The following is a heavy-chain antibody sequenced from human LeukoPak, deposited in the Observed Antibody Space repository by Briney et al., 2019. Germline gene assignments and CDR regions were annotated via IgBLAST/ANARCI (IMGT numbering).Heavy chain of an antibody. CDR1: GFPFSSHA. CDR2: ISNGKT. V-gene: IGHV3-23*01. D-gene: IGHD2-15*01. J-gene: IGHJ5*02. CDR3: VREAGYCAPVCVKTNWFDP. Sequence: GGSLRLSRAASGFPFSSHAMSWVRQPPGKGLERVAAISNGKTYYADSVRGRFAISRDDSTNTVYLHMNSLRDEDTALYHCVREAGYCAPVCVKTNWFDPWGQGTLVTVSS.